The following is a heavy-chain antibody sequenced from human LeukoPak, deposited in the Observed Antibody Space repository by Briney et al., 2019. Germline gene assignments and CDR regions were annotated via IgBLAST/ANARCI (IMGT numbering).Heavy chain of an antibody. CDR1: GFTFSSYS. CDR2: ISSSSSTI. Sequence: PGGSLRLSCAASGFTFSSYSMNWVRQAPGKGLEWVSYISSSSSTISYADSVKGRFTISRDNAKNSLYLQMNSLRAEDTAVYYCARETYCSGGSCYPYYFDYWGQGTLVTVSS. D-gene: IGHD2-15*01. CDR3: ARETYCSGGSCYPYYFDY. J-gene: IGHJ4*02. V-gene: IGHV3-48*01.